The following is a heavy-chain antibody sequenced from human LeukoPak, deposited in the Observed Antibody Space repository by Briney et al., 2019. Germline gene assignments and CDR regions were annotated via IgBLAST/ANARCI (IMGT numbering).Heavy chain of an antibody. CDR1: GYTFTSYA. J-gene: IGHJ4*02. D-gene: IGHD2-2*01. CDR2: INAGNGNT. CDR3: ATSLGYCSSTSCYEMGY. Sequence: ASVKVSCKASGYTFTSYAMHWVRRAPGQRLEWMGWINAGNGNTKYSQKFQGRVTITRDTSASTAYMELSSLRSEDTAVYYCATSLGYCSSTSCYEMGYWGQGTLVTVSS. V-gene: IGHV1-3*01.